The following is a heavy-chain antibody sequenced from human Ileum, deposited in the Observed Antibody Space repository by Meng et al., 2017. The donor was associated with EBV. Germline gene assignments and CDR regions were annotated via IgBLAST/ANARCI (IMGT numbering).Heavy chain of an antibody. D-gene: IGHD3-10*01. CDR2: VYHTGSH. CDR1: GGSISSRHW. Sequence: KTLGIRYHYCSVFGGSISSRHWVSGARQSPGKGLEWIVEVYHTGSHNYNPSIKSRVTLSVDKSKNQFSLNLSSVTAADTAVYYCARVPHSGSGSSPLDYWGQGTLVTVSS. V-gene: IGHV4-4*02. J-gene: IGHJ4*02. CDR3: ARVPHSGSGSSPLDY.